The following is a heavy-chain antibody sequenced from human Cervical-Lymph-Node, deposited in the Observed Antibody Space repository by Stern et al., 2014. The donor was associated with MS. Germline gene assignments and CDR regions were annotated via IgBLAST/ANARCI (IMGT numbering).Heavy chain of an antibody. J-gene: IGHJ6*02. CDR2: SSWNSGSI. CDR3: AKAYGSALVYGMDV. D-gene: IGHD3-10*01. CDR1: GFTIDDYA. V-gene: IGHV3-9*01. Sequence: EVQLVESGGGLVQPGRSLRLSCAAAGFTIDDYAMHWVRQAPGKGLEWVSGSSWNSGSIGYAVAVKGRFTISRYNAKNSLYLQMNSLRAEDTALYYCAKAYGSALVYGMDVWGQGTTVTFSS.